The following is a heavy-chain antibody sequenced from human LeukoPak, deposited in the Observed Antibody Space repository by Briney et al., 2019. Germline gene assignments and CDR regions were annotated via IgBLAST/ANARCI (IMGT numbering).Heavy chain of an antibody. Sequence: GGSLRLSCAASGFTFSSYGMHWVRQAPGKGLEWVAFIRYDGSNKYYADSVKGRFTISRDNAKNSLYLQMNSLRAEDTAVYYCAREGFVINGLVDYWGQGTLVTVSS. J-gene: IGHJ4*02. V-gene: IGHV3-30*02. CDR2: IRYDGSNK. D-gene: IGHD3-10*01. CDR1: GFTFSSYG. CDR3: AREGFVINGLVDY.